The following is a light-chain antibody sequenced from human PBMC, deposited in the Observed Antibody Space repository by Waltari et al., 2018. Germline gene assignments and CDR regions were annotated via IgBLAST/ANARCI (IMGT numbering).Light chain of an antibody. CDR1: QSISNW. CDR3: QQYNSYSLLT. J-gene: IGKJ4*01. CDR2: KAS. Sequence: DIQMTQSPSTLSASVGDRFTITCRASQSISNWLAWYQQKPGKAPTILIYKASTLESGVPSRFSGSGSGTEFTLTISSLQPDDFATYYCQQYNSYSLLTFGGGTKVEIK. V-gene: IGKV1-5*03.